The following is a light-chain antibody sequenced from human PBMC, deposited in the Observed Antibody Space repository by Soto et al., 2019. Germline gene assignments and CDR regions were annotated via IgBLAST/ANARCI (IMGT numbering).Light chain of an antibody. V-gene: IGKV3-20*01. CDR1: QSVSSSY. J-gene: IGKJ2*01. CDR2: GAS. CDR3: QQYGSSPPYT. Sequence: EIVLTQSPGTLSLSPGERATLSCRASQSVSSSYLAWYQQKPGQAPRLLIYGASSRATGIPDRFSGSGSGKDFTLTISRREPEDCAVYYCQQYGSSPPYTFGQGTKLEIK.